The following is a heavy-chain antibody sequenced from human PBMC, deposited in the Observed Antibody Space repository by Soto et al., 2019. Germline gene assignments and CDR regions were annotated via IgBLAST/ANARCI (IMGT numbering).Heavy chain of an antibody. V-gene: IGHV4-4*09. CDR3: ARLGFNYDFLSGYYNVHHYYGIDV. D-gene: IGHD3-3*01. Sequence: SETLSLTCTVSGGSMNNYYWSWIRQPPGKGLEWIGYIYSSGSTNYSPSLSSRVTMSLDTSKSQFSLRLDSVSAADTATYYCARLGFNYDFLSGYYNVHHYYGIDVWGQGTTVTVSS. CDR1: GGSMNNYY. CDR2: IYSSGST. J-gene: IGHJ6*02.